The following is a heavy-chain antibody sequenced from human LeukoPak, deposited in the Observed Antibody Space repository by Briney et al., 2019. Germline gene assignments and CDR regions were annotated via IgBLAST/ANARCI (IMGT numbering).Heavy chain of an antibody. J-gene: IGHJ1*01. CDR3: ARAYYSDSSGYYYTAEYFQH. V-gene: IGHV3-21*01. D-gene: IGHD3-22*01. CDR1: GFTFSTYS. Sequence: GGSLRLSCAASGFTFSTYSVNWVRQAPGKGLEWVSSISSSSSHIYYADSVKGRFTISRDNAKNSLYLQMNSLRAEDTAVYYCARAYYSDSSGYYYTAEYFQHWGQGTLVTVSS. CDR2: ISSSSSHI.